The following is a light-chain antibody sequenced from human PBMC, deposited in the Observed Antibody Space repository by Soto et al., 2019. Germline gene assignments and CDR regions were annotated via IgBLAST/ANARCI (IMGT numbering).Light chain of an antibody. CDR1: SSDVGGYNS. Sequence: SVLTQPASVSGSPGQSITISCTGTSSDVGGYNSVSWYRQDPGKAPKLIIYDVTYRPSGVSNRFSGSKSGNTASLTISGLQSEDEADYHCSSFTSSITYVFGTGTKVT. CDR2: DVT. CDR3: SSFTSSITYV. V-gene: IGLV2-14*01. J-gene: IGLJ1*01.